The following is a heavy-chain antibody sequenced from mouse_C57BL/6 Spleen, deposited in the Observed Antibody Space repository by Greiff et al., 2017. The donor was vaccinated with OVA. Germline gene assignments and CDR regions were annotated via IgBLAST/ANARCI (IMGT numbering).Heavy chain of an antibody. CDR2: ISSGSSTI. J-gene: IGHJ4*01. CDR3: ARILYYYGSSYRAIDD. V-gene: IGHV5-17*01. D-gene: IGHD1-1*01. Sequence: EVKLQESGGGLVKPGGSLKLSCAASGFTFSDYGMHWVRQAPEKGLEWVAYISSGSSTIYYADTVKGRFTISRDNAKNTLFLQMTSLRSEDTAMYYCARILYYYGSSYRAIDDWGQGTSVTVSS. CDR1: GFTFSDYG.